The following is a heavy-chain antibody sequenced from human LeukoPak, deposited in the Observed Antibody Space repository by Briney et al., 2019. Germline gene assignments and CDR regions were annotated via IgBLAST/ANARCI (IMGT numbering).Heavy chain of an antibody. V-gene: IGHV1-2*02. J-gene: IGHJ4*02. CDR2: INPNSGGT. Sequence: ASVKVSCKASGYTFINYAISWVRQAPGQGLEWMGWINPNSGGTNYAQKFQGRVTMTRDTSISTAYMELSRLRSDDTAVYYCASSIVYCSSTSCYFNWGQGTLVTVSS. CDR1: GYTFINYA. D-gene: IGHD2-2*01. CDR3: ASSIVYCSSTSCYFN.